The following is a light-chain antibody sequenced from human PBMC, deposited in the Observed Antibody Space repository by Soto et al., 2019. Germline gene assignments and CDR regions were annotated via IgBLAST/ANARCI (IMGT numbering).Light chain of an antibody. V-gene: IGLV3-21*04. CDR3: QVWDSSRDYPYV. Sequence: SYELTQPPSVSVAPGKTATITCGGDNIGSKSVHWYQQKPGQAPVLVIYYDSDRPSGIPERFSGSNSGNTATLTISRVEAGDEADYYCQVWDSSRDYPYVFATGTKPTVL. CDR1: NIGSKS. J-gene: IGLJ1*01. CDR2: YDS.